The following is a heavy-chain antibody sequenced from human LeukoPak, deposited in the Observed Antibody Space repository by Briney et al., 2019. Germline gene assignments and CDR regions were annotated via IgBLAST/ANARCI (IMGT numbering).Heavy chain of an antibody. D-gene: IGHD2-2*01. J-gene: IGHJ4*02. CDR2: IYSGGST. Sequence: GGSLRLSCAASGFTVSSNYMSWVRQAPGKGLEWVSVIYSGGSTYYADSVKGRFTISRDNSKNTLYLQMNSLRAEDTAVYYCARAVYQERGFVALPLYYFDYWGQGTLVTVSS. CDR1: GFTVSSNY. CDR3: ARAVYQERGFVALPLYYFDY. V-gene: IGHV3-53*01.